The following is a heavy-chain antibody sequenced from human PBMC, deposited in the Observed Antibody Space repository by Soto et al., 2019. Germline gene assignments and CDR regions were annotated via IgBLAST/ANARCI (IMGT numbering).Heavy chain of an antibody. V-gene: IGHV4-34*01. CDR1: GGSFSGYY. CDR3: ARHPSNFWFDP. CDR2: IYYSGST. Sequence: SETLSLTCAVYGGSFSGYYWSWIRQPPGKGLEWIGSIYYSGSTYYNPSLKSRVTVSVDTPKNQFSLKLSSVTAADTAVYYCARHPSNFWFDPWGQGTLVTVSS. D-gene: IGHD4-4*01. J-gene: IGHJ5*02.